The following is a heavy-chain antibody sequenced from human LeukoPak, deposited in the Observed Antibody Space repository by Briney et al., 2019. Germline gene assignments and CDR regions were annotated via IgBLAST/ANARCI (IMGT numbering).Heavy chain of an antibody. Sequence: SETLSLTCTVSNGSMNTYYWSWIRQPPRKGLEWIGYIYYSGSTNYNPSLKSRVTISVDTSKNQFSLKLSSVTAADTAVYYCARGGRRDGHNFGYWGQGTLVTVSS. CDR1: NGSMNTYY. J-gene: IGHJ4*02. CDR3: ARGGRRDGHNFGY. CDR2: IYYSGST. V-gene: IGHV4-59*01. D-gene: IGHD5-24*01.